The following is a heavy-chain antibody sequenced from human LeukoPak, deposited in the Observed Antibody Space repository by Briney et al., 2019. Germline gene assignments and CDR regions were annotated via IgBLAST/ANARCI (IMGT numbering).Heavy chain of an antibody. CDR2: IIPILGIA. D-gene: IGHD2-15*01. Sequence: SVKVSCKASGYTFTSYAISWVRQAPGQGLEWMGRIIPILGIANYAQKFQGRVTITADKSTSTAYMELSSLRSEDTAVYYCAREDPVVAATYYYHYGMDVWGQGTTVTVSS. CDR1: GYTFTSYA. J-gene: IGHJ6*02. V-gene: IGHV1-69*04. CDR3: AREDPVVAATYYYHYGMDV.